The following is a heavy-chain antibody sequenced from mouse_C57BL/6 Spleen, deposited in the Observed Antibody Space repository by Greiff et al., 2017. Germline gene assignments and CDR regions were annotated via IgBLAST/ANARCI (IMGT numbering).Heavy chain of an antibody. CDR1: GYTFTSYW. CDR3: ARGYDGYPYYFDY. D-gene: IGHD2-3*01. CDR2: IDPSDSYT. Sequence: QVQLKQPGAELVMPGASVKLSCKASGYTFTSYWMHWVKQRPGQGLEWIGEIDPSDSYTNYNQKFKGKSTLTVDKSSSTASMQLSSLTSEDSAVYYCARGYDGYPYYFDYWGQGTTLTVSS. V-gene: IGHV1-69*01. J-gene: IGHJ2*01.